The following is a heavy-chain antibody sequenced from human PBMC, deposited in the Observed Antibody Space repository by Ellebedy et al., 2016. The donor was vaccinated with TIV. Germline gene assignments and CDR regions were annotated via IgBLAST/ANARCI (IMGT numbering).Heavy chain of an antibody. Sequence: PGGSLRLSCAASGFIFNDYWMHWVRQTPGRGLEWVANINQVGSQKYYVDSVKGRFTISRDNAKNSLCLQMDSLRAEDTAVYFCARAPRGGTDYWGQGTLVTVSS. V-gene: IGHV3-7*03. CDR2: INQVGSQK. J-gene: IGHJ4*02. CDR1: GFIFNDYW. D-gene: IGHD3-10*01. CDR3: ARAPRGGTDY.